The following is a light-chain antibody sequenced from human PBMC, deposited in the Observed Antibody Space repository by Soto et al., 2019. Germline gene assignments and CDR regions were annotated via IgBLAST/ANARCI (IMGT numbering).Light chain of an antibody. V-gene: IGLV2-11*01. CDR2: DVS. CDR1: SSDVGGYNY. CDR3: CSYAGSYTFV. Sequence: QSVLTQPRSVSGSPGQSVTISCTGTSSDVGGYNYVSWYQQHPGKAPKLMIYDVSKRPSGVPDRFSGSKSGNTASLTISGPQAEDEADYYCCSYAGSYTFVFGTGTKVTVL. J-gene: IGLJ1*01.